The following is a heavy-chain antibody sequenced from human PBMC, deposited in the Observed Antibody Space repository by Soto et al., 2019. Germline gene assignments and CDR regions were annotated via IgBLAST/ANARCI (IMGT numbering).Heavy chain of an antibody. CDR1: GGSISSDY. Sequence: VQLQESGPGLVKPSETLSLICTVSGGSISSDYLIWIRQPAGQGLEWIGRVYTSGYSNSNPSLKSRVTMSVSTSKKQFSLNLSSVTAADTAVYYCAREPTTACTVNWFDPWGQGTLVTVSS. J-gene: IGHJ5*02. CDR3: AREPTTACTVNWFDP. CDR2: VYTSGYS. D-gene: IGHD6-13*01. V-gene: IGHV4-4*07.